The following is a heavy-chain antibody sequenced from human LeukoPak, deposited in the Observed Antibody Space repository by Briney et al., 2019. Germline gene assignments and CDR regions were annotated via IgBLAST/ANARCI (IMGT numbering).Heavy chain of an antibody. CDR2: ISSSSSTI. D-gene: IGHD4-17*01. V-gene: IGHV3-48*01. CDR3: ARDSHLRTYYYYYMDV. J-gene: IGHJ6*03. Sequence: GGSLRLSCAASGFTFSSYSMNWVRQAPGKGLEWVSYISSSSSTIYYADSVKGRFTISRDNAKNSLYLQMNSLRAEDTAVYYCARDSHLRTYYYYYMDVWGKGTTVTVSS. CDR1: GFTFSSYS.